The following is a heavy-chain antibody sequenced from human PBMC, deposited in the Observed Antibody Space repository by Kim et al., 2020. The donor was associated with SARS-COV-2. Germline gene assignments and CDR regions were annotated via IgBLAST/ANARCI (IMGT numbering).Heavy chain of an antibody. CDR3: APFYSSSWSNPLGFDY. CDR2: IIPILGIA. Sequence: SVKVSCKASGGTFSSYAISWVRQAPGQGLEWMGRIIPILGIANYAQKFQGRVTITADKSTGTAYMELSSLRSEDTAVYYCAPFYSSSWSNPLGFDYWGQGTLVTVSS. CDR1: GGTFSSYA. J-gene: IGHJ4*02. V-gene: IGHV1-69*04. D-gene: IGHD6-13*01.